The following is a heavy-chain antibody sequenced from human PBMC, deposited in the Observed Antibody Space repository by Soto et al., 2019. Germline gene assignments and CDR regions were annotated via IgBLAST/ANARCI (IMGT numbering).Heavy chain of an antibody. D-gene: IGHD6-19*01. CDR3: ARRYSSGWTNYYYYGMEV. CDR1: GYSFTSYW. J-gene: IGHJ6*02. Sequence: GESLKISCKGSGYSFTSYWISWVRQMPGKGLEWMGRIDPSDSYTNYSPSFQGHVTISADKSISTAYLQWSSLKASDTAMYYCARRYSSGWTNYYYYGMEVWGQGTTVTVSS. V-gene: IGHV5-10-1*01. CDR2: IDPSDSYT.